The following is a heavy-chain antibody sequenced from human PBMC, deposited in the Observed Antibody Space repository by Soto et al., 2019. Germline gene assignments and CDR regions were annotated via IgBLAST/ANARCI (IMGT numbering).Heavy chain of an antibody. J-gene: IGHJ4*02. D-gene: IGHD3-10*01. CDR3: ARPHYFGSGTYWDY. CDR2: INPGNGDT. Sequence: ASVKVSCEACGDSFTTYAMHWVRQAPGQSLEWVGWINPGNGDTTYPQKFQGRLTITRDTSASTAYMELSSLRSEDTAVYYCARPHYFGSGTYWDYWGQGALVTVSS. CDR1: GDSFTTYA. V-gene: IGHV1-3*01.